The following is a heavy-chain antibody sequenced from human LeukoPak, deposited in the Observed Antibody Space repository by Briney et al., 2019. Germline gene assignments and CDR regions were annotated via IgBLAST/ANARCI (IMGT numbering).Heavy chain of an antibody. CDR1: GFTVSSNY. CDR3: ARSSHYDILTGYSEEDAFDI. D-gene: IGHD3-9*01. V-gene: IGHV3-53*01. CDR2: IYSGGST. Sequence: GGSLRLSCAASGFTVSSNYMSWVRQAPGKGLEWVSVIYSGGSTDYADSVKGRFTISRDNSKNTLYLQMNSLRVEDTAVYYCARSSHYDILTGYSEEDAFDIWGQGTMVTVSS. J-gene: IGHJ3*02.